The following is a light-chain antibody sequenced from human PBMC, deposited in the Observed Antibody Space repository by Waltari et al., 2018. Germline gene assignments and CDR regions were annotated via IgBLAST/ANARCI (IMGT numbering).Light chain of an antibody. CDR1: TSDVGVYNY. CDR3: SSYTSSSTPVV. V-gene: IGLV2-14*03. J-gene: IGLJ2*01. Sequence: QSALTQPASVSGSPGQSITTSCTGTTSDVGVYNYVSWYQQHPGKAPKLIIYDVSNRPTGVSNRFSGSKSGNTASLTISGLQAEDEADYYCSSYTSSSTPVVFGGGTKLTVL. CDR2: DVS.